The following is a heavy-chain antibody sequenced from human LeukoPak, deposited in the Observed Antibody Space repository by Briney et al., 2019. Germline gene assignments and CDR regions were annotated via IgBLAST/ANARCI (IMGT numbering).Heavy chain of an antibody. D-gene: IGHD6-6*01. CDR2: ISSNGATT. V-gene: IGHV3-64D*06. Sequence: QSGGSLRLSCSASGFTFNRFYLHWVRQAPGKGLEFVSHISSNGATTYYADSVKGRFTISRDNSKTTLYLQMSSLRPDDAALSYCVKDWIIAAPNKDFLDAWSQGALVTVSS. CDR1: GFTFNRFY. CDR3: VKDWIIAAPNKDFLDA. J-gene: IGHJ4*02.